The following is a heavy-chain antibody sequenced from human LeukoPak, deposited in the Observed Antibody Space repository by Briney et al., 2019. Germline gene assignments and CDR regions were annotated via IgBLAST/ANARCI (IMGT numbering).Heavy chain of an antibody. V-gene: IGHV1-2*02. CDR3: ARDDRSYSTDF. J-gene: IGHJ4*02. Sequence: SVKVSCKASGYTFTGYQMHWVRQAPGQGLEGRGGISPKSGDAYYAQKFQGRVTMPRATSMRIAYMELSGLRYDDTAVYYCARDDRSYSTDFWGQGTLVTVSS. CDR1: GYTFTGYQ. D-gene: IGHD3-22*01. CDR2: ISPKSGDA.